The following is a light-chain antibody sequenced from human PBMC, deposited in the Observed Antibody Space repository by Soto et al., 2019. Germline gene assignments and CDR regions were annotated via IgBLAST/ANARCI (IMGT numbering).Light chain of an antibody. V-gene: IGKV3-11*01. J-gene: IGKJ5*01. Sequence: EIVLTQSPATLSLSPGERATLSCRASQSVSSYLAWYQQKPGQAPRLLIYDASNRATGIPARFSGSGSGTDFTLTISILEPEDFAVYYCQQRSNWHPITFGQGTRLEIK. CDR2: DAS. CDR1: QSVSSY. CDR3: QQRSNWHPIT.